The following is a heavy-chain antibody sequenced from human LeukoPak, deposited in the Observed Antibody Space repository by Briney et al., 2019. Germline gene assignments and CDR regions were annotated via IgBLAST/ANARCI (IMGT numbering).Heavy chain of an antibody. CDR2: IKSETDGGTT. Sequence: GGSLRLSCAASGFTFTDAWMNWVRQAPGKGLEWVGRIKSETDGGTTDYAAPVKGRFTISRDDSKNTLFLQMNSLKIEDTAVYFCTTYDISGFHFNQWGQGTLVTVSS. J-gene: IGHJ4*02. CDR1: GFTFTDAW. D-gene: IGHD3-22*01. V-gene: IGHV3-15*01. CDR3: TTYDISGFHFNQ.